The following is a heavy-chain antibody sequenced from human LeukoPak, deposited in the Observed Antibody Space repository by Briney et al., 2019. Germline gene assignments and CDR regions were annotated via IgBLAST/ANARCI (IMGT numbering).Heavy chain of an antibody. J-gene: IGHJ4*02. Sequence: GGSLRLSCAASGFTFSNYGMHWVRQAPGKGLEWVAVISYDGSNKYYADSVKGRFTISRDNSKNTLYLQMNSLRAEDTAVYYCAKLLTGGYNSGQNDYWGQGILVTVSS. CDR1: GFTFSNYG. CDR2: ISYDGSNK. D-gene: IGHD5-18*01. CDR3: AKLLTGGYNSGQNDY. V-gene: IGHV3-30*18.